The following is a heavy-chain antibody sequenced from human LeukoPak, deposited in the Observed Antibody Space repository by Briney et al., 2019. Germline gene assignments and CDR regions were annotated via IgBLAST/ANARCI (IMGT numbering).Heavy chain of an antibody. CDR1: GYSFTSYW. Sequence: GESLKISCKGYGYSFTSYWIGWVRQMPGKGLEWMGIIYPGDSDTRYSPSFQGQVTISADKSISTAYLQWSSLKASDTAMYYCARLGPDNYDILTGYRYYYYGMDVWGQGTTVTVSS. J-gene: IGHJ6*02. D-gene: IGHD3-9*01. CDR3: ARLGPDNYDILTGYRYYYYGMDV. CDR2: IYPGDSDT. V-gene: IGHV5-51*01.